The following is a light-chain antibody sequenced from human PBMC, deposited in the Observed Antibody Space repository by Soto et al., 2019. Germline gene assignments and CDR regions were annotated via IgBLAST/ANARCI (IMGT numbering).Light chain of an antibody. Sequence: EIVMTQSPATLSVSPGERATLSCRASQSVSSNLAWYQQKPGQAPRLLIYGASTRATGIPARFSGSGSGTAFNLTASTLRSEDSAVYYCQQYNNWPFTLGPGTKVDIK. CDR1: QSVSSN. J-gene: IGKJ3*01. V-gene: IGKV3-15*01. CDR3: QQYNNWPFT. CDR2: GAS.